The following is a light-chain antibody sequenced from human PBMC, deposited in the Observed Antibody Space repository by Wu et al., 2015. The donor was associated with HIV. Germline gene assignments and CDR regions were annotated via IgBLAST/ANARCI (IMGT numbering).Light chain of an antibody. J-gene: IGKJ2*03. CDR1: QSVSSRY. V-gene: IGKV3-20*01. CDR3: QQYGRSPLMYS. CDR2: GAS. Sequence: EIVLTQSPGTLSLSPGERATLSCRASQSVSSRYLAWYQQKPGQAPRLLIYGASSRATGIPDRFSASGSGTDFTLTIRTLEPEDFAVYYCQQYGRSPLMYSFGQGTKLEIK.